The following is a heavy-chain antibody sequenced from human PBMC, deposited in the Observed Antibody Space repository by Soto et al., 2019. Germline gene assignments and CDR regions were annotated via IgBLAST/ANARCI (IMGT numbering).Heavy chain of an antibody. CDR1: GFTFSSYG. CDR2: IWYDGSNK. V-gene: IGHV3-33*01. D-gene: IGHD2-2*01. CDR3: AREGYEGYYFDY. Sequence: QVQLVESGGGVVQPGRSLRLSCAASGFTFSSYGMHWVRQAPGKGLEWVAVIWYDGSNKYYADSVKGRFTISRDNSKNTVYLQMNSLRAEDTAVYYCAREGYEGYYFDYWGQGTLVTVSS. J-gene: IGHJ4*02.